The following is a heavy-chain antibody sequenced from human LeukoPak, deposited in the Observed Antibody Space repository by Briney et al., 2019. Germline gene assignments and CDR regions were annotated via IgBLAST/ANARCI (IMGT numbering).Heavy chain of an antibody. D-gene: IGHD6-19*01. J-gene: IGHJ4*02. CDR1: GFTLIDYN. CDR2: IQFDGTTE. V-gene: IGHV3-30*02. CDR3: ARGAAVALEL. Sequence: GGSLRLSCGASGFTLIDYNMHWVRQAPGKGLEYVAFIQFDGTTEYYTDSVKVRFTMSRDKSKNTLYLQMNSLNGGDTAVYYCARGAAVALELWGQGTLVTVSS.